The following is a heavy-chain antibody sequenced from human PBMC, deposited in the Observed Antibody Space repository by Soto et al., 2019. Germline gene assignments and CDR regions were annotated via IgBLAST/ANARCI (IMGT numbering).Heavy chain of an antibody. CDR1: GFRFDDYG. CDR2: ISYYSGSI. J-gene: IGHJ6*02. V-gene: IGHV3-9*01. D-gene: IGHD2-15*01. Sequence: EVQLVESGGGLVQPGRSLRLSCAASGFRFDDYGMHWVRQVPGKGLEWVSGISYYSGSIGYADSVKGRFPISRDNAKNTLYLQMNSLRAGDRALYYCAKSMGGAANGMDVWGQGTTVTVSS. CDR3: AKSMGGAANGMDV.